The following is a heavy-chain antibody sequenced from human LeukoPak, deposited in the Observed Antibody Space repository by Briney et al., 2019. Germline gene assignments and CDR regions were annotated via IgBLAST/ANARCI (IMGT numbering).Heavy chain of an antibody. CDR2: IYYSGNT. D-gene: IGHD3-16*01. Sequence: SETLSLTCAVSGGSISSGGYSWSWIRQPPGRGLEWIGYIYYSGNTNYNPSLKSRVTISVDTSKNQFSLKLNSMTAADTAVYYCARGGAARPIDYWGQGTLVTVSS. CDR3: ARGGAARPIDY. CDR1: GGSISSGGYS. V-gene: IGHV4-61*08. J-gene: IGHJ4*02.